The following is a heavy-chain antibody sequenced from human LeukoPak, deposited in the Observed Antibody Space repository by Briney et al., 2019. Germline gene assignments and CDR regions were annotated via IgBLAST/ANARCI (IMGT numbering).Heavy chain of an antibody. CDR3: ARTIQPPKYYGSGSDTFDI. V-gene: IGHV3-30*04. Sequence: GGSLRLSCVASGFTFSTYAIHWVRKAPGKVLELVTVVSKDANPKYCAASVEGRFTITRDNSTNTVYLQMNSRRAADTSGSYCARTIQPPKYYGSGSDTFDIWGQGTMVTVSS. CDR1: GFTFSTYA. CDR2: VSKDANPK. J-gene: IGHJ3*02. D-gene: IGHD3-10*01.